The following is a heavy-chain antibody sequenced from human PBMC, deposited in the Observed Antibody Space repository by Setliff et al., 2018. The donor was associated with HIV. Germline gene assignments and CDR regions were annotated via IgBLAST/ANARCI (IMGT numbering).Heavy chain of an antibody. CDR3: ARGADGDYRYYMDV. CDR2: IFPFFGSA. CDR1: GGTFSSYG. J-gene: IGHJ6*03. D-gene: IGHD4-17*01. Sequence: SVKVSCKASGGTFSSYGVNWVRQAPGQGLEWMGGIFPFFGSANYAQKFQGRVTITADVSTSTIYMELSSLTSEDTAVYYCARGADGDYRYYMDVWGGGTTVTVSS. V-gene: IGHV1-69*13.